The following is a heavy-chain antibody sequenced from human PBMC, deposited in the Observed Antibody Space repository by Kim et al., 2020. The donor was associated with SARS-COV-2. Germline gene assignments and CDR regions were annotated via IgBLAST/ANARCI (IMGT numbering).Heavy chain of an antibody. CDR3: ARDPPGIFGVAHYYGMDV. Sequence: ASVKVSCKASGYTFTGYYMHWVRQAPGQGLEWMGWINPNSGGTNYAQKFQGRVIMTRDTSISTAYMELSRLRSDDTAVYYCARDPPGIFGVAHYYGMDVWGQGTTVTVSS. J-gene: IGHJ6*02. CDR2: INPNSGGT. D-gene: IGHD3-3*01. V-gene: IGHV1-2*02. CDR1: GYTFTGYY.